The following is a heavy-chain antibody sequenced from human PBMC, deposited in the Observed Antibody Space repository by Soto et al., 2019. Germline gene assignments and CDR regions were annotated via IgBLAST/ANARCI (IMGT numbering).Heavy chain of an antibody. Sequence: EVQLVESGRGLDQLGGSLRLSCAASGFTFSTYWMHWVRKAPGKGPVWVSRIKSDGSGTYYADSVEGRFTISRDNAQNTLYLQMNSLRVEDTAVYYCARGDGDHYAGNGYLGRHWGQGTLVTVSS. CDR3: ARGDGDHYAGNGYLGRH. J-gene: IGHJ4*02. CDR1: GFTFSTYW. D-gene: IGHD5-18*01. CDR2: IKSDGSGT. V-gene: IGHV3-74*01.